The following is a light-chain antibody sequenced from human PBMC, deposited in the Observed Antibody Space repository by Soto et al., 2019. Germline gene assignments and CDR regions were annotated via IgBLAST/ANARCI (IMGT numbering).Light chain of an antibody. CDR2: NNN. J-gene: IGLJ1*01. CDR3: AAWDDSLNGYV. V-gene: IGLV1-44*01. CDR1: GSNIGRNS. Sequence: QPVLTQPPSASGTPGQRVTISCSGSGSNIGRNSVSWYQQLPGAAPKLLIYNNNQRPSGVPDRFSGSKSGASGFLAISGLQSGDAADYYCAAWDDSLNGYVFGSGTKVTVL.